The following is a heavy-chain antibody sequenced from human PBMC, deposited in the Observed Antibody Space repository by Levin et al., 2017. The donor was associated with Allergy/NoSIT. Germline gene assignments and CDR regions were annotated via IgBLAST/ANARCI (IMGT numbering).Heavy chain of an antibody. CDR2: IIPSYGTS. CDR1: GDTFRTSA. V-gene: IGHV1-69*13. J-gene: IGHJ4*02. Sequence: PAASVKVSCKASGDTFRTSAISWVRQAPGQGLEWMGGIIPSYGTSNYTQKFHGRVTFSADDYTKTVYMELRSLTSEDTAMYYCARSQTIYYYDTSGSPFDSWGQGTLVTVSS. CDR3: ARSQTIYYYDTSGSPFDS. D-gene: IGHD3-22*01.